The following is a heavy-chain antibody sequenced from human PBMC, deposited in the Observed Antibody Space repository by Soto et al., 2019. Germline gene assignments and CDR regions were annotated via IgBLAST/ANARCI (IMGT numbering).Heavy chain of an antibody. V-gene: IGHV4-39*01. CDR3: ARHARGSCYS. D-gene: IGHD2-15*01. Sequence: SETLSLTCTVSGGSISSSTYYWGWIRQPPGKGLEWIGNIYYSGSTYYNPSLKSRVTISVDTSKNQFSLKLSSVTAADTAMYFCARHARGSCYSWGQGPLVTVSS. CDR2: IYYSGST. J-gene: IGHJ4*02. CDR1: GGSISSSTYY.